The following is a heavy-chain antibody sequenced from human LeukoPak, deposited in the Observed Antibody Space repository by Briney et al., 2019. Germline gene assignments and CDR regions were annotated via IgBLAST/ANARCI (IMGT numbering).Heavy chain of an antibody. D-gene: IGHD4-11*01. V-gene: IGHV4-38-2*01. J-gene: IGHJ4*02. CDR3: ARRYSNYFFDY. CDR1: GYSITSGYY. Sequence: PSETLSLTCGVSGYSITSGYYWAWIRQPPGKGLEWIGNIYQSGSTYYNPSFNSRVTISVDTSKNQFSLKLSSVTAADTAVYYCARRYSNYFFDYWGQGTLVTVSS. CDR2: IYQSGST.